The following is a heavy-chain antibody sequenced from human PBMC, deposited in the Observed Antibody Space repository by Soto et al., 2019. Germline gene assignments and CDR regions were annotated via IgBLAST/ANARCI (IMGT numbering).Heavy chain of an antibody. Sequence: SETLSLTCTVSGASISVYSWSWIRQPPGKGLEWIGYIYYSGSTNYNPSLKSRVAISVDTSKNQFSLNLSSVTAADTAVYYCARSQTTVTSYDYWGQGTLVTVSS. CDR3: ARSQTTVTSYDY. D-gene: IGHD4-17*01. V-gene: IGHV4-59*12. J-gene: IGHJ4*02. CDR1: GASISVYS. CDR2: IYYSGST.